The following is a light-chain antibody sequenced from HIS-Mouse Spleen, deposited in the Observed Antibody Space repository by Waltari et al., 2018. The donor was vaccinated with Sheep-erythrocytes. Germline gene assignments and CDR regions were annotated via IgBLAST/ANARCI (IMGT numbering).Light chain of an antibody. CDR2: EGS. Sequence: QSALTQPASVSGSPGQSITTSCTGTSSDVGRYNLVSWYQQHPGKAPKLMIYEGSKRPSGVSARFAGSKYGNTASLTLSGLQAEDEADYYGCSYAGSSTPWVCGGGTKLTVL. CDR3: CSYAGSSTPWV. V-gene: IGLV2-23*01. J-gene: IGLJ3*02. CDR1: SSDVGRYNL.